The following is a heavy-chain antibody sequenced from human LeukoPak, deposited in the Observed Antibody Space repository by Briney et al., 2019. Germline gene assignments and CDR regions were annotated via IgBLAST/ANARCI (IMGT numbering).Heavy chain of an antibody. CDR3: ARRSDNWFDP. D-gene: IGHD3-10*01. J-gene: IGHJ5*02. CDR2: IYPGNSDT. CDR1: GYYFTNYW. V-gene: IGHV5-51*01. Sequence: GESLKISGKGSGYYFTNYWIGWVRQIPGKGLEGMGIIYPGNSDTTYSPSFQGQVTISADKSITTAYLQWRSLKASDTAMYYCARRSDNWFDPWGQGTLVTVSS.